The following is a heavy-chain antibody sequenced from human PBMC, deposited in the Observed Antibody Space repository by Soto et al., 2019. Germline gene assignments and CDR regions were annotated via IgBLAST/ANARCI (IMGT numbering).Heavy chain of an antibody. D-gene: IGHD1-7*01. J-gene: IGHJ4*02. CDR2: MSGSSITT. Sequence: GALRLSGAASVFTFSSYSMNWVRQAPGGGLEWVSSMSGSSITTYYADSVRGRFTISRDRSKNTLYLQMSSLRAEDTALYYCAKNQERELPRVIDFWGQGTLVTVSS. V-gene: IGHV3-23*01. CDR3: AKNQERELPRVIDF. CDR1: VFTFSSYS.